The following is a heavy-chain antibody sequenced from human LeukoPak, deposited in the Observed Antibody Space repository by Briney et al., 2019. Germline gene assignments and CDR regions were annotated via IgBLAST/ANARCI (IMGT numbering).Heavy chain of an antibody. V-gene: IGHV3-30-3*01. CDR2: ISYDGSNK. CDR1: GFTFSIYA. CDR3: ASSSVVVAAYFDY. Sequence: GGSLRLSCAASGFTFSIYAMHWVRQAPGKGLEWVAVISYDGSNKYYADSVKGRFTISRDNSKNTLYLQMNSLRAEDTAVYYCASSSVVVAAYFDYWGQGTLVTVSS. J-gene: IGHJ4*02. D-gene: IGHD2-15*01.